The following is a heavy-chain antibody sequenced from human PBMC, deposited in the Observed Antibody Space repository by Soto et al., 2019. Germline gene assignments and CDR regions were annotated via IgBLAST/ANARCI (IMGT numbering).Heavy chain of an antibody. CDR2: ISSSGDST. J-gene: IGHJ5*02. V-gene: IGHV3-64D*06. Sequence: CGSLRLSCSASGFPFNIYGVHWVRQAPGKGLQYVSAISSSGDSTYYADSVKGRFSISRDNSKNTLYLQMSSLRAEDTAVYYCVQRPGSYSDSTTYYSAWGLGTLLTVS. D-gene: IGHD3-22*01. CDR1: GFPFNIYG. CDR3: VQRPGSYSDSTTYYSA.